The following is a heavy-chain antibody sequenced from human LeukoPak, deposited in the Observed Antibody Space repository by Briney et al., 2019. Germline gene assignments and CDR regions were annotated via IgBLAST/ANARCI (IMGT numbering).Heavy chain of an antibody. Sequence: GGSLRLSCVASGFTFSSYWMHWVRQAPGKGLVWVSRINSDGSSTNYADSVKGRFTISRDNAKNTLYLQMNSLRAEDTAVYYCARDRGSFTGYYDSSGYVFWGQGTLVTVSS. V-gene: IGHV3-74*01. CDR2: INSDGSST. J-gene: IGHJ4*02. CDR3: ARDRGSFTGYYDSSGYVF. D-gene: IGHD3-22*01. CDR1: GFTFSSYW.